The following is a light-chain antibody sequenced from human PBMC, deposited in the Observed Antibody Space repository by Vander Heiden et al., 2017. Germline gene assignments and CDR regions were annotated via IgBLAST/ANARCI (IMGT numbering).Light chain of an antibody. J-gene: IGLJ2*01. CDR2: ETS. CDR3: LLSFDTARI. V-gene: IGLV7-46*01. CDR1: IGPVMSGNY. Sequence: QPVVTQDPSVTVSPGGSVTLTCSSSIGPVMSGNYPYWFQQKPGQAPRTLISETSKTHSWTPGRFSGFLREGKAALTLSGAQPEDEADYCCLLSFDTARIFGGGTNLTVV.